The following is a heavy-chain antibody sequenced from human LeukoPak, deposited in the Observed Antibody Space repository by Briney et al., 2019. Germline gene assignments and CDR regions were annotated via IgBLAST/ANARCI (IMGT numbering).Heavy chain of an antibody. Sequence: GGSLRLSCAASGFTFSSYGMHWVRQAPGKGLEWVAFIRYDGSNKYYADSVKGRFTISRDNSKNTLYLQMDSLRAEDTAVYYCARDGRCGSTSCFGWFDPWGQGTLVTVSS. J-gene: IGHJ5*02. CDR2: IRYDGSNK. V-gene: IGHV3-30*02. CDR1: GFTFSSYG. CDR3: ARDGRCGSTSCFGWFDP. D-gene: IGHD2-2*01.